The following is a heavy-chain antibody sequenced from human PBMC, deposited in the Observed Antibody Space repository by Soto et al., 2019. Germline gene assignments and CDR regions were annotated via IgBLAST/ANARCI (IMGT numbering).Heavy chain of an antibody. CDR3: AKDRLVVVAATDAFDI. D-gene: IGHD2-15*01. J-gene: IGHJ3*02. Sequence: EVQLLESGGGLVQPGGSLRLSCAASGFTFSSYAMSWVRQAPGKGLEWVSAISGSGGSTYYADSVKGRFTISRDNSKNTLYLQMNSLRAEETAVYYCAKDRLVVVAATDAFDIWGQGTMVTVSS. V-gene: IGHV3-23*01. CDR2: ISGSGGST. CDR1: GFTFSSYA.